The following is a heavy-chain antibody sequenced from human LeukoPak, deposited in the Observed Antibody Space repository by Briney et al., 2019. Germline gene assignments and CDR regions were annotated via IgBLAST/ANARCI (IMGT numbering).Heavy chain of an antibody. CDR2: INHSGIT. CDR1: GGSLSGYY. D-gene: IGHD2-15*01. V-gene: IGHV4-34*01. CDR3: ARGKEDVVVPHVALLTFDI. J-gene: IGHJ3*02. Sequence: SETLSLTCGVHGGSLSGYYWSWIRQSPGEGLEWIGEINHSGITTSAPSLKSRVTMSADTSKNQVSLDLKSVTAADTAIYYCARGKEDVVVPHVALLTFDIWGQGTRVTVSP.